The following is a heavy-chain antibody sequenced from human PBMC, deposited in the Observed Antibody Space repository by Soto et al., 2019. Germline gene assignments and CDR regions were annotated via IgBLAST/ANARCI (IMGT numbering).Heavy chain of an antibody. CDR1: GGSFSGYY. D-gene: IGHD3-3*01. V-gene: IGHV4-34*01. CDR2: INHSEST. J-gene: IGHJ4*02. CDR3: ARGRYDFWSGYYTGLGPYYFDY. Sequence: PSETLSLTCAVYGGSFSGYYWSWIRQPPGKGLEWIGEINHSESTNYNPSLKSRVTISVDTSKNQLSMKMSTMTAADTAVYYCARGRYDFWSGYYTGLGPYYFDYWGQGTLVTVSS.